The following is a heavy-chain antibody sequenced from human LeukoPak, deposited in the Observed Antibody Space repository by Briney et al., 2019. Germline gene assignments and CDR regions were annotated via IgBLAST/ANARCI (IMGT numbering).Heavy chain of an antibody. J-gene: IGHJ4*02. CDR1: GFTVSSYW. CDR2: INSDGSST. V-gene: IGHV3-74*01. D-gene: IGHD3-22*01. CDR3: ARMRYYDSSGYAN. Sequence: GGSLRLSCAASGFTVSSYWMHWVRQAPGKGLVWDSRINSDGSSTSYADSVKGRFTISRDNAKNTLYLQMNSLRAEDTAVYYCARMRYYDSSGYANWGQGTLVTVSS.